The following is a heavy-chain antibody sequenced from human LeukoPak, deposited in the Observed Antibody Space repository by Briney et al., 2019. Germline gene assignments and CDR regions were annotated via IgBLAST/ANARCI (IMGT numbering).Heavy chain of an antibody. CDR1: GGSIINNSYY. J-gene: IGHJ3*02. CDR2: IDFRGTT. Sequence: SETLSLTCSVSGGSIINNSYYWGWIRQPPGKGLEWIGSIDFRGTTYYTPSLKSRVTISVDMSKNQFSLNLRSLSAADTATYYCARELFWSDYYHDAYDMWGQGTLVTVS. V-gene: IGHV4-39*07. D-gene: IGHD3-3*01. CDR3: ARELFWSDYYHDAYDM.